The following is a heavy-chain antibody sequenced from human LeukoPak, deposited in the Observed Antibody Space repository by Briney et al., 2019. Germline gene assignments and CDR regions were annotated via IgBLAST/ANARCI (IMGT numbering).Heavy chain of an antibody. J-gene: IGHJ6*03. CDR2: IYTSGST. D-gene: IGHD1-7*01. V-gene: IGHV4-4*08. CDR1: GGSFSGYY. Sequence: SETLSLTCAVYGGSFSGYYGSWIRQPPGKGLEWIGYIYTSGSTSYNPSLKSRVTISIDTSKNQFSLKLTSVTAADTAVYYCARLNWNYVPTYYYYYMDVWGKGTTVTVSS. CDR3: ARLNWNYVPTYYYYYMDV.